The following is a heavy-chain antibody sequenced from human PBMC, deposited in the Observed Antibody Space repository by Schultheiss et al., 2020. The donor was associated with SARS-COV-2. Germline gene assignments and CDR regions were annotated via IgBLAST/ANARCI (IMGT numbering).Heavy chain of an antibody. CDR3: AAAYYDFWSGYLGFDP. CDR2: IYTSGST. V-gene: IGHV4-59*10. CDR1: GGSFSGYY. D-gene: IGHD3-3*01. Sequence: SQTLSLTCAVYGGSFSGYYWSWIRQPAGKGLEWIGRIYTSGSTNYNPSLKSRVTISVDTSKNQFSLKLSSVTAADTAVYYCAAAYYDFWSGYLGFDPWGQGTLVTVSS. J-gene: IGHJ5*02.